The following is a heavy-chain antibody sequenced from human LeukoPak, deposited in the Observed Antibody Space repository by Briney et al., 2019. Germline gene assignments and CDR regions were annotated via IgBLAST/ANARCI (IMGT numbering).Heavy chain of an antibody. D-gene: IGHD3-22*01. CDR1: GGSFSGYY. Sequence: KTSETLSLTCAVYGGSFSGYYWSWLRQPPGKGLEWIGEINHSGSTNYNPSLKSRVTISVDTSKNQFSLKLSSVTAADTAVYYCARGPSSGYYPKYYFDYWGQGTLVTVSS. CDR2: INHSGST. CDR3: ARGPSSGYYPKYYFDY. V-gene: IGHV4-34*01. J-gene: IGHJ4*02.